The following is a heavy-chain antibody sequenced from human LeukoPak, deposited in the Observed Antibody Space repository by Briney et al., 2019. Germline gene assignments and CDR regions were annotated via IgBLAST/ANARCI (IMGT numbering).Heavy chain of an antibody. CDR2: IYYSGST. D-gene: IGHD4-11*01. Sequence: SETLSLTCTVSGGSISSSSYYWGWIRQPPGKGLEWIGSIYYSGSTYYNPSLKSRVTISVDTSKNQFSLKLSSVTAADTAVYYCARDYSNYPDYWGQGTLVTVSS. CDR3: ARDYSNYPDY. CDR1: GGSISSSSYY. J-gene: IGHJ4*02. V-gene: IGHV4-39*01.